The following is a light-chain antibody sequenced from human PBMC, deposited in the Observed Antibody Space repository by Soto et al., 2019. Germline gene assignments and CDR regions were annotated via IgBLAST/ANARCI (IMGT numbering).Light chain of an antibody. CDR1: QSVSSY. CDR3: QQYGSSPET. J-gene: IGKJ5*01. V-gene: IGKV3-20*01. CDR2: DAS. Sequence: EIVLTQSPATLSLSPGERATLSCRASQSVSSYLAWYQQKPGQAPRLLIYDASNRATGIPARFSGSGSGTDFTLTISRLEPEDFAVYHCQQYGSSPETFGQGTRLEN.